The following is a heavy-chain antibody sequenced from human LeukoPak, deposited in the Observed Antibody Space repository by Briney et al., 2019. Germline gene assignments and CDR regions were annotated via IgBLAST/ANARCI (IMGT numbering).Heavy chain of an antibody. CDR1: GYTFTSYG. CDR2: ISAYNGNT. J-gene: IGHJ3*02. D-gene: IGHD3-22*01. V-gene: IGHV1-18*01. CDR3: ARAGVTYYYDSSCYPNAFDI. Sequence: ASVKVSCKASGYTFTSYGISWVRQAPGQRLEWMGWISAYNGNTNYAQKLQGRVTMTTDTSTSTAYMELRSLRSDDTAVYYCARAGVTYYYDSSCYPNAFDIWGQGTMVTVSS.